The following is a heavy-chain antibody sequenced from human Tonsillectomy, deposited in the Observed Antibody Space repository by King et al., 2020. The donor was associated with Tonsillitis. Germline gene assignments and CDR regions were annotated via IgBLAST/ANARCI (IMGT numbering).Heavy chain of an antibody. J-gene: IGHJ6*03. D-gene: IGHD3-3*01. CDR1: GGSISDYY. V-gene: IGHV4-59*01. CDR2: TYNTGGT. Sequence: QLQESGPGLVKPSETLSLTCTVSGGSISDYYWNWIRQLPGKGLQWIGYTYNTGGTNYNPSLQSRVTISVDTSKNQFSLKMNSVTAADTAVYYCARGSPYYDFRSGYSGECYMDVWDKGTTVSVSS. CDR3: ARGSPYYDFRSGYSGECYMDV.